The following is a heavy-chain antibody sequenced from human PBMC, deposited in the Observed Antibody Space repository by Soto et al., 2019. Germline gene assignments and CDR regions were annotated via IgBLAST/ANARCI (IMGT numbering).Heavy chain of an antibody. CDR3: ARSPYSSSRYAFDI. Sequence: SVKVSCKASGGTFSSYAISWVRQAPGQGLEWMGGIIPIFGTANYPQKFQGRVTITADESTSTAYMELSSLRSEGTAVYYCARSPYSSSRYAFDIWGQGTMVTVSS. J-gene: IGHJ3*02. CDR2: IIPIFGTA. V-gene: IGHV1-69*13. CDR1: GGTFSSYA. D-gene: IGHD6-13*01.